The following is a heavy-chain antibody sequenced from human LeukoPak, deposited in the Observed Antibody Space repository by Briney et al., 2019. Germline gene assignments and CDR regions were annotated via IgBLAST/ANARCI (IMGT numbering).Heavy chain of an antibody. CDR2: IYTSGST. CDR3: ARASYSYDINGRVPFDY. Sequence: SETLSLTCAVYGGSFSGYYWSWIRQPAGKGLEWIGRIYTSGSTNYNPSLKSRVTISGDTSKNQFSLRLSSVTAADTAVYYCARASYSYDINGRVPFDYWGQGTLVTVSS. D-gene: IGHD3-22*01. CDR1: GGSFSGYY. J-gene: IGHJ4*02. V-gene: IGHV4-59*10.